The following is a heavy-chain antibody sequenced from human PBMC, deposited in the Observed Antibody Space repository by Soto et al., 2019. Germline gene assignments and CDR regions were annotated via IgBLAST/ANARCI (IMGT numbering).Heavy chain of an antibody. CDR2: ISYIGST. V-gene: IGHV4-30-4*01. CDR1: GGSISSGSYF. J-gene: IGHJ5*02. D-gene: IGHD2-15*01. CDR3: ARGIHGSSQHLNWFAP. Sequence: PSETLSLTCTVSGGSISSGSYFWNWIRQSPGKGLEWLGYISYIGSTYYNPSLKSRLSISRDTSKNQFSLKMTSVIDADTAVYFCARGIHGSSQHLNWFAPRGQRSPVPVSS.